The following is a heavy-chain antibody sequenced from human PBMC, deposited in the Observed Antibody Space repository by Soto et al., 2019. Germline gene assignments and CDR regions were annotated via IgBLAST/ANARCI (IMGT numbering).Heavy chain of an antibody. CDR2: ISASGDKT. Sequence: EVQLLESGGGLVQPGEPLRLSCAASGFTFKNHAMSWVRQAPGKRLEWISAISASGDKTYYADSVKGRFTISRDNSKNTLYLQMSNLRAEDTAVYYCAKEMPHSAGGSLAFDYWGQGTLVTVSS. CDR3: AKEMPHSAGGSLAFDY. V-gene: IGHV3-23*01. D-gene: IGHD6-13*01. CDR1: GFTFKNHA. J-gene: IGHJ4*02.